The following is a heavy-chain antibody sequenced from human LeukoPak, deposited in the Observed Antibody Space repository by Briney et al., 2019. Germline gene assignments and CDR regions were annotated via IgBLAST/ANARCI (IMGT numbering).Heavy chain of an antibody. Sequence: GGSLRLSCAASGFTFSSYAMHWVRQAPGKGLEWVAVISYDGSNKYYADSVKGRFTISRDNSKNTLYLRTNSLRAEDTAVYYCARPQGYSSSWGLFDYWGQGTLVTVSS. CDR3: ARPQGYSSSWGLFDY. CDR2: ISYDGSNK. V-gene: IGHV3-30*04. CDR1: GFTFSSYA. D-gene: IGHD6-13*01. J-gene: IGHJ4*02.